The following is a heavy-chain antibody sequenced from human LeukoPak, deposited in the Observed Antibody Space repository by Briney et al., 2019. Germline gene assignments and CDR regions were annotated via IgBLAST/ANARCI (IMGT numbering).Heavy chain of an antibody. J-gene: IGHJ4*02. CDR1: GFSFSNYW. V-gene: IGHV3-7*01. D-gene: IGHD3-22*01. CDR3: ARAGHYDTTWYQ. Sequence: GGSLRLSCAASGFSFSNYWTSWVRQAPGEGLEWVANIKQDGSEKHYVDSVKGRFTVSRDNAKNSLYLQMNSLRAEDTALYYCARAGHYDTTWYQWGQGTLVTVSS. CDR2: IKQDGSEK.